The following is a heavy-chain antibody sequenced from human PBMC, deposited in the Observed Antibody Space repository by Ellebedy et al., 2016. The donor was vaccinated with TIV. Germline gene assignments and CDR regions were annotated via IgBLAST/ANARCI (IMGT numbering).Heavy chain of an antibody. V-gene: IGHV3-11*04. D-gene: IGHD2-15*01. CDR1: GFTFSDYY. CDR2: ISSSGSTI. Sequence: GESLKISCAASGFTFSDYYMSWIRQAPGKGLEWVSYISSSGSTIYYADSVKGRFTISRDNAKNSLYLQMNSLRAEDTAVYYCARENGGWAATVSDWYFDLWGRGTLVTVSS. J-gene: IGHJ2*01. CDR3: ARENGGWAATVSDWYFDL.